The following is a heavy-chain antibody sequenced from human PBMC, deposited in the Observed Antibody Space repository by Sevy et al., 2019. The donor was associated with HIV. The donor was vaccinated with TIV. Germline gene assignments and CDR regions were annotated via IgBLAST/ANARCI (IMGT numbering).Heavy chain of an antibody. J-gene: IGHJ6*02. Sequence: GGSLRLSCAASGFTFSSYSMNWVRQDPGKGLEWVSSISSSSSYIYYADSVKGRFTISRDNAKNSLYLQMNSLRAEDTAVYYCAAYYDFWSGYYNYYYYYGMDVWGQGTTVTVSS. CDR1: GFTFSSYS. CDR3: AAYYDFWSGYYNYYYYYGMDV. D-gene: IGHD3-3*01. CDR2: ISSSSSYI. V-gene: IGHV3-21*01.